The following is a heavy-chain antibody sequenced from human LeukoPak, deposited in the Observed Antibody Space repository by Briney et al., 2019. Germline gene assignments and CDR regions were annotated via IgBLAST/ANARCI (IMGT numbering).Heavy chain of an antibody. J-gene: IGHJ6*03. Sequence: GASVKVSCKASGYTFTSYGISWVRQAPGQGLEWMGWISTYNGNTNYVQKIQGRVTMTTDTSTSTAYMELRSLRSDDTAVYYCARDWSPLDDCYYFIDVWGKGTTVTVSS. V-gene: IGHV1-18*01. CDR1: GYTFTSYG. CDR3: ARDWSPLDDCYYFIDV. D-gene: IGHD3-3*01. CDR2: ISTYNGNT.